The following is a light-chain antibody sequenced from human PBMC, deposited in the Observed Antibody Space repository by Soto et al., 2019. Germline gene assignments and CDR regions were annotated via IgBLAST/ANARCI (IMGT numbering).Light chain of an antibody. Sequence: AVLLTQSPSSFSASTGDRATITCRASQDIHNYLAWYQQVHGKAPKLLLYAASILQTGVPSRFTGSGSGTDFTLTIDGLETEDFATYFCQHYYNYPWTFGQGTTLE. CDR3: QHYYNYPWT. V-gene: IGKV1-8*01. CDR2: AAS. J-gene: IGKJ1*01. CDR1: QDIHNY.